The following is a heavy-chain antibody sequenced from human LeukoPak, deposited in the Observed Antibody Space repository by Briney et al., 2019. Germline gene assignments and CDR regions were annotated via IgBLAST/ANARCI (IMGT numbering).Heavy chain of an antibody. V-gene: IGHV1-8*03. CDR2: MNPNSGNT. D-gene: IGHD3-22*01. Sequence: GASVKVSCKASGYTFTSYDINWVRQATGQGLEWMGWMNPNSGNTGYAQKFQGRVTITRNTSISTAYMVLSSLRSEDTAVYYCATWNYYDSSGHFDYWGQGTLVTVSS. CDR3: ATWNYYDSSGHFDY. CDR1: GYTFTSYD. J-gene: IGHJ4*02.